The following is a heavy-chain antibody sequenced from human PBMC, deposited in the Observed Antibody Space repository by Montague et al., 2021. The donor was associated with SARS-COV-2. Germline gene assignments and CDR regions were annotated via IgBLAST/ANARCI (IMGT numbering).Heavy chain of an antibody. CDR3: ARDIGSAGIYYYYGMDV. J-gene: IGHJ6*02. CDR2: LLLRKKWFY. CDR1: GDSVVGLGGR. V-gene: IGHV6-1*01. Sequence: CAISGDSVVGLGGRSEGHTSELQSGFELVCRLLLRKKWFYDYAVSLKRRLTIKPDTSKNQFSLQLNSVTPEDTAVYYCARDIGSAGIYYYYGMDVWGQGTTVTVSS. D-gene: IGHD3-10*01.